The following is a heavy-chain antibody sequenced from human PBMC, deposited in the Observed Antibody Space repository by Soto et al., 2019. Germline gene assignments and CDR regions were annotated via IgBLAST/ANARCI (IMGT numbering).Heavy chain of an antibody. V-gene: IGHV4-30-4*08. CDR2: IDDRGST. J-gene: IGHJ3*02. CDR1: GGPISCVGYH. CDR3: AIITSTCRGVILKDGFDI. Sequence: PSEPPSVPSTVFGGPISCVGYHRSWVRQSQGKSLVWIGYIDDRGSTYYNPSLKSRVTISVDTSKNQFSLKLSSVTAAGTAVYYCAIITSTCRGVILKDGFDISGQ. D-gene: IGHD3-16*02.